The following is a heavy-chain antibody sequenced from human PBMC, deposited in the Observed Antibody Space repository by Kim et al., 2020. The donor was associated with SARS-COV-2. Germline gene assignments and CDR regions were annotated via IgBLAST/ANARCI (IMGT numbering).Heavy chain of an antibody. Sequence: GGSLRLSCAASGFTFSSYGMHWVRQAPGKGLEWVAVISYDGSNKYYADSVKGRFTISRDNSKNTLYLQMNSLRAEDTAVYYCARDLRTMVGYYYGMDVWGQGTTVTVSS. CDR1: GFTFSSYG. D-gene: IGHD3-10*01. CDR2: ISYDGSNK. CDR3: ARDLRTMVGYYYGMDV. V-gene: IGHV3-33*05. J-gene: IGHJ6*02.